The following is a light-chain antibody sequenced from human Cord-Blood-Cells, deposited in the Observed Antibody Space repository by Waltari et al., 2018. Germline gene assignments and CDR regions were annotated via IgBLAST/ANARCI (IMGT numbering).Light chain of an antibody. J-gene: IGKJ2*01. Sequence: DIQMTQSPSSLSASVGDRVTIPCRASQSISSYLNWYQQKPGKAPKLLIYAASSLQSGFPSRFSGSGSGTDFTLTISSLQPEDFATYYCQQSYSTPYTFGQGTKLEIK. CDR3: QQSYSTPYT. CDR2: AAS. CDR1: QSISSY. V-gene: IGKV1-39*01.